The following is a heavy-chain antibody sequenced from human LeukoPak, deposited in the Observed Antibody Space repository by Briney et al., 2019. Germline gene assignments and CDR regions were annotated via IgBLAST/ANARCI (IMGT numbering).Heavy chain of an antibody. D-gene: IGHD2-2*01. CDR2: ISSSSSYI. Sequence: GGSLRLSCAASGFTFSSYSMNWVRQAPGKGLEWVSSISSSSSYIYYADSVKGRFTISRDNAKNSLYLQMNSLRAEDTAVYYCARGSYIVVVPAASPHDYWGQGTLVTLSS. J-gene: IGHJ4*02. V-gene: IGHV3-21*01. CDR1: GFTFSSYS. CDR3: ARGSYIVVVPAASPHDY.